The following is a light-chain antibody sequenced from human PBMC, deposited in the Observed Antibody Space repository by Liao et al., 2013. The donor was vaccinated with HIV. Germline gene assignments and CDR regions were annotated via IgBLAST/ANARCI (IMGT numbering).Light chain of an antibody. V-gene: IGLV3-1*01. Sequence: SYELTQPPSVSVSPGQTASITCSGDKLGDKYVCWYQLRPGQSPLLVIYQDNKRPSGIPERFSGSNSGNTATLTISETQTMDEADYYCQAWDNSTAIFGGGTKLTVL. J-gene: IGLJ2*01. CDR3: QAWDNSTAI. CDR1: KLGDKY. CDR2: QDN.